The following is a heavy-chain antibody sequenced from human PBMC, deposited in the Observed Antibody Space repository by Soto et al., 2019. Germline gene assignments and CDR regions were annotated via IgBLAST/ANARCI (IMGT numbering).Heavy chain of an antibody. J-gene: IGHJ5*02. V-gene: IGHV3-30-3*01. D-gene: IGHD6-13*01. CDR1: GFTFSSYA. Sequence: QVQLVESGGGVVQPGRSLRLSCAASGFTFSSYAMHWVRQAPVKVLEWVAVISYDGSNKYYADSVKGRFTISRDNSKNTLYLQMNSLRAEDTAVYYCARGKIAAASPNWFDPWGQGTLVTVSS. CDR2: ISYDGSNK. CDR3: ARGKIAAASPNWFDP.